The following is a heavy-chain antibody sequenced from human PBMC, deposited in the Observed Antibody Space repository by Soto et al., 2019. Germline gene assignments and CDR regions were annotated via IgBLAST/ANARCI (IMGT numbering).Heavy chain of an antibody. Sequence: SVKVSCKASGGTFSSYAISWVRQAPGQGLEWMGEIIPIFGTANYAQKFQGRVTITADESTSTANKKLSSLRSKDTEVDYCARDRGPSSGYYPYWFDPWGQGTLVTVSA. CDR2: IIPIFGTA. CDR1: GGTFSSYA. J-gene: IGHJ5*02. CDR3: ARDRGPSSGYYPYWFDP. V-gene: IGHV1-69*13. D-gene: IGHD3-22*01.